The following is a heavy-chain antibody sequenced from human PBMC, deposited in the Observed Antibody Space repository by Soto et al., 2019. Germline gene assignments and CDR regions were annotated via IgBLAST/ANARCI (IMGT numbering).Heavy chain of an antibody. Sequence: QVQLVQSGAEVKKPGSSVKVSCKASGGTFSTYTMSWVRQAPGQGLEWMGGIIPMFGTTTYAENFQGRVTITADESXSTXXXELTXLXSXXTXVXXXTRDLYYXDXSAYYGHNWFDPWGQGTRVTVSS. CDR3: TRDLYYXDXSAYYGHNWFDP. V-gene: IGHV1-69*12. CDR1: GGTFSTYT. D-gene: IGHD3-22*01. CDR2: IIPMFGTT. J-gene: IGHJ5*02.